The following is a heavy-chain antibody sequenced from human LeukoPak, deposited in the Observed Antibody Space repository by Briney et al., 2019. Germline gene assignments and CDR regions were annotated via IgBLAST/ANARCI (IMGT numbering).Heavy chain of an antibody. V-gene: IGHV4-30-2*01. CDR3: ARAYHAFDI. Sequence: SQTLSLTCAVSGGSISSGGYSWSWLRQPPGQGLEWIGYIYHSGSTYYNPSLKSRVTISVDRSKNQFSLKLSSVTAADTAVYYCARAYHAFDIWGQGTMVTVSS. CDR1: GGSISSGGYS. CDR2: IYHSGST. J-gene: IGHJ3*02. D-gene: IGHD2-2*01.